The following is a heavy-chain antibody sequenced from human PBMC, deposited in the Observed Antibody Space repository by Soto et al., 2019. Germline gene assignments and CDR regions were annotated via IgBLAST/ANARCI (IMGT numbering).Heavy chain of an antibody. D-gene: IGHD3-22*01. J-gene: IGHJ1*01. CDR3: ARDGYDSSGYYPEYFQH. CDR2: IYSGGST. CDR1: GFTVSSNY. Sequence: GGSLRLSCAASGFTVSSNYMSWVRQAPGKGLEWVSVIYSGGSTFYADSVKGRFTISRDNSKNTLYLQMNSLRAEDTAVYYCARDGYDSSGYYPEYFQHWGQGTLVTVSS. V-gene: IGHV3-66*01.